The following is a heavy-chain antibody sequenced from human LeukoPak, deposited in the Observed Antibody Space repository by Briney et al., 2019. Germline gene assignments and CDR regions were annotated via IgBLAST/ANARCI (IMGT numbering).Heavy chain of an antibody. V-gene: IGHV4-34*01. CDR3: WRVPESVGINYFDS. D-gene: IGHD1-26*01. CDR2: INHRGNT. Sequence: PSETLSLTCAVYGGSFSGNFWSWVRQPPGKGLEWVGEINHRGNTNYNPDLKKRVTISVGTSKDQFSLQLRSETAADTAAYYFWRVPESVGINYFDSWGQGTQVTVSS. J-gene: IGHJ4*01. CDR1: GGSFSGNF.